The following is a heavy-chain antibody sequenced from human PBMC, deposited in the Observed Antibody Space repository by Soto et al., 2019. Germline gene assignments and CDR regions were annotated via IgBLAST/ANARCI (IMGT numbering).Heavy chain of an antibody. CDR2: INHSGST. J-gene: IGHJ4*02. CDR1: GGSFSGYY. Sequence: QVQLQQWGAGLLKPSETLSLTCAVYGGSFSGYYWSWIRQPPGKGLEWIGEINHSGSTNYNPYLKSRVTISVDTSKNQFSLKLSSVTAADTAVYYCARARGGDLSYIVVVGTTFDYWGQGTLVTVSS. CDR3: ARARGGDLSYIVVVGTTFDY. V-gene: IGHV4-34*01. D-gene: IGHD2-15*01.